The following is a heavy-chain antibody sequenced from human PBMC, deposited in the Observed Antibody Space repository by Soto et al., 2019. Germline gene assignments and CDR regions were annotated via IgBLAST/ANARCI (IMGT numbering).Heavy chain of an antibody. V-gene: IGHV1-69*13. Sequence: ASVKVSCKASGGTFSSYAISWVRQAPGQGLEWMGGIIPIFGTANYAQKFQGRVTITADESTSTAYMELSSLRSEDTAVYYCARQKYCSSTSCYYYYGMDVWGQGXTVTVYS. CDR3: ARQKYCSSTSCYYYYGMDV. D-gene: IGHD2-2*01. J-gene: IGHJ6*02. CDR2: IIPIFGTA. CDR1: GGTFSSYA.